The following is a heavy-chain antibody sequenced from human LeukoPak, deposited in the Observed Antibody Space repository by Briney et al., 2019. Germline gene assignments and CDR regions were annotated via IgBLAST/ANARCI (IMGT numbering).Heavy chain of an antibody. CDR1: GFTFSSYG. D-gene: IGHD2-8*01. V-gene: IGHV3-23*01. CDR3: VRVISMGWFDP. Sequence: PGGSLRLSCAASGFTFSSYGMSWVRQAPGKGLEWVSHIVNGNTYYADAVKGRFTISRDNSKDTLYLQMNSLTAEDTALYYCVRVISMGWFDPRGQGTLVTVSS. CDR2: IVNGNT. J-gene: IGHJ5*02.